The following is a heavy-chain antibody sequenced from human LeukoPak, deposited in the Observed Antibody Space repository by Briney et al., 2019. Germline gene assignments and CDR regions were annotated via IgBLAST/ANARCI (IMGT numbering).Heavy chain of an antibody. CDR1: GGSISSSSYY. CDR3: ARQQPTY. J-gene: IGHJ4*02. CDR2: IYYSGST. Sequence: SETLSLTCTVSGGSISSSSYYWGWIRQPPGKGLEWIGSIYYSGSTYYNPSLKSRVTISVDTSKNQFSLKLSSVTAADTAVYYFARQQPTYWGQGTLVTVSS. V-gene: IGHV4-39*01.